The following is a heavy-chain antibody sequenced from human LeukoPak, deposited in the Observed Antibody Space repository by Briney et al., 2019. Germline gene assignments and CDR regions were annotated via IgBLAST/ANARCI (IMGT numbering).Heavy chain of an antibody. Sequence: SVKVSRRPSGYTFTRYDINWVRQATGQGRAWMGWMNPNSGNTGYAQKFQGRVTMTRDTSISTAYMELSSLRSEDTAVYYCARAMVRGVQGPWGQGTLVTVSS. D-gene: IGHD3-10*01. CDR3: ARAMVRGVQGP. CDR1: GYTFTRYD. J-gene: IGHJ5*02. V-gene: IGHV1-8*01. CDR2: MNPNSGNT.